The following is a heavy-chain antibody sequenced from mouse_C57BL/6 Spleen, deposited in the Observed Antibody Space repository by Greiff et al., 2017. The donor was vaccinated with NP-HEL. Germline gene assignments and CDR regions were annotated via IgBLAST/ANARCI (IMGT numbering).Heavy chain of an antibody. CDR1: GYTFTSYW. V-gene: IGHV1-64*01. J-gene: IGHJ4*01. Sequence: QVQLQQPGAELVKPGASVKLSCKASGYTFTSYWMHWVKQRPGQGLEWIGMIHPKGGSTNYNEKFKSKATLTVAKSSSTAYMQLSSLTSEDSAVSYCAKRGLHDAVECRGKGASVSVS. CDR2: IHPKGGST. CDR3: AKRGLHDAVEC.